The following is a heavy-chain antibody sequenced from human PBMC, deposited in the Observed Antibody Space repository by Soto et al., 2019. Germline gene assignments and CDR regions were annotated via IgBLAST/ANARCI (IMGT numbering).Heavy chain of an antibody. CDR2: ISSSSSTI. CDR3: ARAPGYCSSTSCYGDYYYGMDV. J-gene: IGHJ6*02. Sequence: PGGSLRLSCAASGFTFSDYYMSWVRQAPGKGLEWVSYISSSSSTIYYADSVKGRFTISRDNAKNSLYLQMNSLRAEDTAVYYCARAPGYCSSTSCYGDYYYGMDVWGQGTTVTVSS. D-gene: IGHD2-2*01. CDR1: GFTFSDYY. V-gene: IGHV3-11*04.